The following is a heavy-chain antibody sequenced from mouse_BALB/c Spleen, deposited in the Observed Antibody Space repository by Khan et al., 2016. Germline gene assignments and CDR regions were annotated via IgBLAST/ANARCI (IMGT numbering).Heavy chain of an antibody. CDR3: AKGQRKAWFAY. V-gene: IGHV3-2*02. CDR1: GYSITSDYA. J-gene: IGHJ3*01. CDR2: ISYSGYS. Sequence: EVQLQESGPGLVKPSQSLSLTCTVTGYSITSDYAWNWIRQFPGNKLEWMGYISYSGYSSYNPSLKSRISITRDTSKNQFFLQLNSVTPDDTAPYSCAKGQRKAWFAYWGQGTLVTVSA.